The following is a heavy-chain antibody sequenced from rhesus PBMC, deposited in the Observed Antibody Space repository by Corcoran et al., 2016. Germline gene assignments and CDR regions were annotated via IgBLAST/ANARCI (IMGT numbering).Heavy chain of an antibody. CDR2: IYWDEDK. J-gene: IGHJ4*01. Sequence: QVTLKESGPALVKPTQTLTLTCTFSGFSLTTSGMGVGWIRQPPGKALEWLALIYWDEDKRYSTSLESRLTISKDTSKNQVVLTMTNMDPVDTATYYCARLGNFDYWGQGVLVTVSS. V-gene: IGHV2-174*01. CDR3: ARLGNFDY. CDR1: GFSLTTSGMG.